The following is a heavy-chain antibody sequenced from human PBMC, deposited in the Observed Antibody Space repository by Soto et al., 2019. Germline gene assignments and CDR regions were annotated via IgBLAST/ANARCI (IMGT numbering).Heavy chain of an antibody. CDR3: ARTEYSSSRSAWFDP. J-gene: IGHJ5*02. CDR1: GYSFTSYW. V-gene: IGHV5-10-1*01. D-gene: IGHD6-6*01. Sequence: PGESLKISCKGSGYSFTSYWISWVRQMPGKGLEWMGRIDPSDSYTNYSPSFQGHVTISADKSISTAYLQWSSLKASDTAMYYCARTEYSSSRSAWFDPWGQGTLVTVSS. CDR2: IDPSDSYT.